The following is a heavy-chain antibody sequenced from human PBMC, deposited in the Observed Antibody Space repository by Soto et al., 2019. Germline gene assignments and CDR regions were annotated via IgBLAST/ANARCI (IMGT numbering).Heavy chain of an antibody. CDR3: AKESGSPYFDF. CDR1: GVTFSNYA. CDR2: IDSGGGGT. J-gene: IGHJ4*02. D-gene: IGHD1-26*01. V-gene: IGHV3-23*01. Sequence: EVQLLESGGGFVQPGGSLRLSCAASGVTFSNYAMSWVRQAPGKGLEWVSAIDSGGGGTFYADSVKGRFTISRDNSKNTLYLQMNTLTPDDTATYYCAKESGSPYFDFWGQGTLVTVSS.